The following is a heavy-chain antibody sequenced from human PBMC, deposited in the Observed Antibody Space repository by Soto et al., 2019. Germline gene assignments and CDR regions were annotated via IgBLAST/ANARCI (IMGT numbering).Heavy chain of an antibody. CDR1: GGSISSYY. CDR3: ARQMRGATISIYYYGMDV. Sequence: QVQLQESGPGLVKPSETLSLTCTVSGGSISSYYWSWIRQPPGKGLEWIGYIYYSGRTNYNPSLKSRVTISVDTSKTQFSLKLSSVTAADTAVYYCARQMRGATISIYYYGMDVWGQVTTGTVSS. CDR2: IYYSGRT. J-gene: IGHJ6*02. D-gene: IGHD5-12*01. V-gene: IGHV4-59*01.